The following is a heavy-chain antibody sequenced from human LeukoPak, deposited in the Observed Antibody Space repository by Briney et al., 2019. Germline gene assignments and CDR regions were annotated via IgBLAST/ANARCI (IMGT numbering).Heavy chain of an antibody. CDR1: GDGFTSYW. CDR2: IDPSDSYT. Sequence: GESLRISCKGSGDGFTSYWICCLRQMPGKGLEWMGRIDPSDSYTNYSPSFQGHVTISADKSISTAYLQWSSLKASDTAMYYCARRPAGRENWGQGTLVTVSS. CDR3: ARRPAGREN. V-gene: IGHV5-10-1*01. J-gene: IGHJ4*02. D-gene: IGHD6-13*01.